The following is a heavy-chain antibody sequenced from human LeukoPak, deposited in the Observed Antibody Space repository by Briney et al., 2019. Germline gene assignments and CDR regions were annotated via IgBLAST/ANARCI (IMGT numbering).Heavy chain of an antibody. CDR3: AKVRGEFRAYYYYMDV. CDR1: GSTFSSYG. Sequence: GGSLRLSCAASGSTFSSYGMHWVRQAPDKGLEWVAVISYDGSNKYYADSVKGRFTISRDNSKNTLYLQMNSLRAEDTAVYHCAKVRGEFRAYYYYMDVWGKGTTVTVSS. D-gene: IGHD3-16*01. CDR2: ISYDGSNK. V-gene: IGHV3-30*18. J-gene: IGHJ6*03.